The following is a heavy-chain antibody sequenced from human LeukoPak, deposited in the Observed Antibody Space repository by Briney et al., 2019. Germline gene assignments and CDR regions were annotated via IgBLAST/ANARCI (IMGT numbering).Heavy chain of an antibody. Sequence: GGSLRHSCAPSGFTFSSHAMNWVRHAPGKGLERVSVINDIGGSTCYADSVQGQFTSSRDNSKNTLYLQMSGLRAEYTAVYYCARTLKWTLVGFDYWGQGTLVTVSS. V-gene: IGHV3-23*01. D-gene: IGHD1-26*01. CDR1: GFTFSSHA. J-gene: IGHJ4*02. CDR3: ARTLKWTLVGFDY. CDR2: INDIGGST.